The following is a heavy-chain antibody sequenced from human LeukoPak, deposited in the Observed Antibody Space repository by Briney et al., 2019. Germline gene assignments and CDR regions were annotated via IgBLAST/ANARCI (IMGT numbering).Heavy chain of an antibody. CDR3: ARTPWGFFDY. CDR1: GGSISSGSYY. CDR2: IYTSGST. Sequence: SETLSLTCTVSGGSISSGSYYWSWIRQPAGKGLEWIGRIYTSGSTNYNPSLKSRVTISVDTSKNQFSLKLSFVTAADTAVYYCARTPWGFFDYWGQGTLVTVSS. J-gene: IGHJ4*02. V-gene: IGHV4-61*02. D-gene: IGHD7-27*01.